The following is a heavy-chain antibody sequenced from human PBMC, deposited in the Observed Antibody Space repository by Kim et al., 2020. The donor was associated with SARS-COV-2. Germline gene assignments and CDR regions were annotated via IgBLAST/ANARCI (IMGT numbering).Heavy chain of an antibody. CDR3: ATGHQRLINWFDP. Sequence: SAQKFQGRVTMTEDTSTDTAYMELTSLRSDDTAVYYCATGHQRLINWFDPWGQGTLVTVSS. V-gene: IGHV1-24*01. J-gene: IGHJ5*02. D-gene: IGHD6-25*01.